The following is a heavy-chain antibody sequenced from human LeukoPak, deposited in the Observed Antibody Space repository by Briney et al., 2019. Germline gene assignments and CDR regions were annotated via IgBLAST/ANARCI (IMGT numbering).Heavy chain of an antibody. D-gene: IGHD3-10*01. J-gene: IGHJ5*02. Sequence: ASVKVSCKASGYTFTSYYMHWVRQAPGQGLEWMGIINPSGGSTSYAQKFQGRVTVARDTSRSTVYMELSRLRSGDTAVYYCARDRSPDYGSGTKFDRWGQGTLVTVSS. CDR3: ARDRSPDYGSGTKFDR. V-gene: IGHV1-46*01. CDR1: GYTFTSYY. CDR2: INPSGGST.